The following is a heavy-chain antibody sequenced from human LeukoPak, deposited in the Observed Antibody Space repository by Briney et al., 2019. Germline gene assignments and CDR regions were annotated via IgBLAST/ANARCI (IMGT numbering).Heavy chain of an antibody. D-gene: IGHD3-22*01. CDR2: VSGSSDNT. J-gene: IGHJ4*02. CDR3: ARRDSSGYYLHYFDS. V-gene: IGHV3-23*01. CDR1: GFTFNNSA. Sequence: GGSLRLSCVASGFTFNNSAMSWVRQAPGKGLECVSAVSGSSDNTYYADSVKGRFTISRDNSKNTVSLHMSRLRADDTAIYYCARRDSSGYYLHYFDSWGQGTLVTVSS.